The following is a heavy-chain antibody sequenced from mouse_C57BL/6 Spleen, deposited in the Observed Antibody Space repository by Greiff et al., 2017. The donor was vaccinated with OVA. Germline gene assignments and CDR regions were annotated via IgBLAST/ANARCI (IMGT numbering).Heavy chain of an antibody. Sequence: VQLQQPGAELVMPGASVKLSCKASGYTFTSYWMHWVKQRPGQGLEWIGEIDPSDSYTNYNQKFKGKSTLTVDKSSSTAYMQLSSLTSEDSAVYYCARGGSSGYEDYWGQGTTLTVSS. D-gene: IGHD3-2*02. CDR2: IDPSDSYT. J-gene: IGHJ2*01. CDR3: ARGGSSGYEDY. CDR1: GYTFTSYW. V-gene: IGHV1-69*01.